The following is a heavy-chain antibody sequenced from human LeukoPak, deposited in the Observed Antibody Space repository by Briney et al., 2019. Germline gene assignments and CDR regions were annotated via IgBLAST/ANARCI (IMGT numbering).Heavy chain of an antibody. J-gene: IGHJ5*02. CDR3: VRDLT. V-gene: IGHV3-53*01. CDR2: IYSGGST. CDR1: GFTFSTNH. Sequence: GGSLRLSCAASGFTFSTNHMTWVRQAPGKGLEWVSVIYSGGSTYYADSVKGRFIISRDNSKNTLSLQMNSLRAEDTAVYYCVRDLTWGQGSLVTVSS.